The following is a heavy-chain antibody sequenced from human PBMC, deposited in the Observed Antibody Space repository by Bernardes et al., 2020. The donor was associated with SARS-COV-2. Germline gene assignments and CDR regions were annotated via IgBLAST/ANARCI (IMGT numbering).Heavy chain of an antibody. J-gene: IGHJ4*02. CDR2: IGAGGTVT. Sequence: GGSLRLSCAASGFTFNTYAMIWVRQAPGKGPEFVAAIGAGGTVTNYADSVKGRFTISRDNSKNTLSLQMNGLRAEDTALYYCARGNYCHRSDCYSVFDFGAQGPPVPFSS. CDR1: GFTFNTYA. CDR3: ARGNYCHRSDCYSVFDF. D-gene: IGHD2-21*02. V-gene: IGHV3-23*01.